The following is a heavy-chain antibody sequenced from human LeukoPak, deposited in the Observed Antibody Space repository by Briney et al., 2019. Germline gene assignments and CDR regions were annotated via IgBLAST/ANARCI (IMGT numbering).Heavy chain of an antibody. J-gene: IGHJ6*02. D-gene: IGHD6-13*01. CDR2: ISAYNGNT. V-gene: IGHV1-18*01. Sequence: ASVKVSCKASGYTFTSYGISWVRQAPGQGLEWMGWISAYNGNTNYAQELQGRVTMTTDTSTSTAYMELRSLRSDDTAVYYCAREASSSWPYYYYYYGMDVWGQGTTVTVSS. CDR3: AREASSSWPYYYYYYGMDV. CDR1: GYTFTSYG.